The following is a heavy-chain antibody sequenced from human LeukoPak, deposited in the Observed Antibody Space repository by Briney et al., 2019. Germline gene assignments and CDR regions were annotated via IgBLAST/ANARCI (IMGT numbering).Heavy chain of an antibody. CDR3: ARRAGAYSHPYDY. J-gene: IGHJ4*02. CDR2: INPSGGTT. CDR1: GYTFTNYY. Sequence: ASVKVSCKASGYTFTNYYIHWVRQAPGQGLEWMGLINPSGGTTNCAQKFQGRVTMTRDMSTTTVYMHLSSLRSEDTAVYYCARRAGAYSHPYDYWGQGTLVTVSS. D-gene: IGHD4/OR15-4a*01. V-gene: IGHV1-46*01.